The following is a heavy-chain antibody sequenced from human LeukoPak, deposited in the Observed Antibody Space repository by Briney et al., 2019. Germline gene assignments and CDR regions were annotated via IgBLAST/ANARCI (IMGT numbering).Heavy chain of an antibody. D-gene: IGHD3-10*01. CDR2: INPNTDGT. V-gene: IGHV1-2*02. Sequence: ASVKVSCKASGYTFTAYYVHWVRQAPGQGLEWMGWINPNTDGTNYAQKFQGRVTMTRDTSISTAYMELSSLRSDDTAVYYCARVSRGRYFDYWGQGTLVTVSS. CDR1: GYTFTAYY. CDR3: ARVSRGRYFDY. J-gene: IGHJ4*02.